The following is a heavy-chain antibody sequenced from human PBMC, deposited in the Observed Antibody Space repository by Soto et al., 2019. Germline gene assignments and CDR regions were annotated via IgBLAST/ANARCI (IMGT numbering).Heavy chain of an antibody. J-gene: IGHJ4*02. Sequence: PGGSLRLSCAASGFTFSSYAMSWVRQAPGKGLEWVSAISGSGGSTYYADSVKGRFTISRDNSKNTLYLQMNSLRAEDTAVYFCTRQRLLWGPFDYWGQGTPVTVSS. D-gene: IGHD3-10*01. CDR1: GFTFSSYA. V-gene: IGHV3-23*01. CDR2: ISGSGGST. CDR3: TRQRLLWGPFDY.